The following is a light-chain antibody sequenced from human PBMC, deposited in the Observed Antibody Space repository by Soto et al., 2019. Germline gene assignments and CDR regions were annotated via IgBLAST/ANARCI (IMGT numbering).Light chain of an antibody. Sequence: DVQMTQSPSTLSASVGDRVTITCRASQNIGIWLAWYHQKPGKAPKLLIYDASSLKSGVPSRCGGSGSWTEFTLTLRNLQPEEFSTYYCQRYKRYFGGGTRVEIK. V-gene: IGKV1-5*01. CDR3: QRYKRY. CDR2: DAS. J-gene: IGKJ4*01. CDR1: QNIGIW.